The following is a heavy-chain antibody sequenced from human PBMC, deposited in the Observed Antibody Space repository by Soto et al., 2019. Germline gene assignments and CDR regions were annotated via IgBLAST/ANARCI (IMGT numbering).Heavy chain of an antibody. J-gene: IGHJ4*02. V-gene: IGHV4-31*03. CDR1: GGSISSGGYY. D-gene: IGHD3-9*01. CDR2: IYYSGST. Sequence: SETLSLTCTVSGGSISSGGYYWSWIRQHPGKGLEWIGYIYYSGSTYYNPSLKSRVTISVDTSKNQFSLKLSSVTAADTAVYYCARAQSYDILTVFDYWGQGTLVTVS. CDR3: ARAQSYDILTVFDY.